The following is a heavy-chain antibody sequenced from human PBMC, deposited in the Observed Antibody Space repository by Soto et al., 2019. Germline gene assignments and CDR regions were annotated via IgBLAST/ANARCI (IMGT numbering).Heavy chain of an antibody. D-gene: IGHD5-18*01. CDR2: IYPGDSDT. CDR1: GYTFTTYW. V-gene: IGHV5-51*01. J-gene: IGHJ6*02. Sequence: LGESLKISCKGSGYTFTTYWIGWVRQMPGKGLEWMWIIYPGDSDTRYSPSFQGQVTISADKSISTAYLQWSSLKASDTAMYYCARSLGSSYKGYYYYGLDVWGQGTTVTVS. CDR3: ARSLGSSYKGYYYYGLDV.